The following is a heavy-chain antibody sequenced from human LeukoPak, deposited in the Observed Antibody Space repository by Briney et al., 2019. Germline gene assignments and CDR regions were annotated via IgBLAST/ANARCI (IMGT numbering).Heavy chain of an antibody. V-gene: IGHV3-30*03. J-gene: IGHJ4*02. CDR3: ARDGDYYDSSGHFDY. CDR2: ISYDGSNE. CDR1: GFTFSTYG. D-gene: IGHD3-22*01. Sequence: GGSLRLSCAASGFTFSTYGIHWVRQAPGKGLEWVAFISYDGSNEYYGDSVKGRFTISRDNSKNTLYLQINSLRTEDTAVYYCARDGDYYDSSGHFDYWGQGTLVTVSS.